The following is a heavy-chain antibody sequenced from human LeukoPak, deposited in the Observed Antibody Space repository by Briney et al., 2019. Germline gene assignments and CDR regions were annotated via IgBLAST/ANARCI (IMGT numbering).Heavy chain of an antibody. V-gene: IGHV3-48*01. D-gene: IGHD6-13*01. J-gene: IGHJ4*02. CDR3: AKDRAAAGASNFDY. CDR1: GFTFGSYS. CDR2: ISSSSSTI. Sequence: TGGSLRLSCAASGFTFGSYSMNWVRQAPGKGLEWVSYISSSSSTIYYADSVKGRFTISRDNAKNSLYLQMNSLRAEDTAVYYCAKDRAAAGASNFDYWGQGTLVTVSS.